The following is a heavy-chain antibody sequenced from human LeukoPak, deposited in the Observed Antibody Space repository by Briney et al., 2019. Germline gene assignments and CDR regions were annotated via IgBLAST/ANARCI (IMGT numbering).Heavy chain of an antibody. D-gene: IGHD6-19*01. CDR3: ARDTGWQWLAT. CDR2: ITSNGDNI. J-gene: IGHJ4*02. CDR1: GFTFSHYM. V-gene: IGHV3-21*01. Sequence: PGGSLRLSCAASGFTFSHYMMHWVRQAPGKGLEWVSSITSNGDNIYYVDSVKGRFAVSRDNAKNSLYLQMDSLRVEDTAVYYCARDTGWQWLATWGQGTLVTVSS.